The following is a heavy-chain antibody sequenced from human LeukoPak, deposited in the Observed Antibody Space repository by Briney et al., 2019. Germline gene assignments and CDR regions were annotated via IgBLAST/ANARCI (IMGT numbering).Heavy chain of an antibody. CDR3: AHSESRVDIVATIDFDY. Sequence: SGPTLVKPTQTLTLTCTFSGFSLSTSGVGVGWIREPPGKALEWLALIYWNDDKRYSPSLKSRLTITKDTSKNQVVLTMTNMDPVDTATYYCAHSESRVDIVATIDFDYWGQGTLVTVSS. CDR1: GFSLSTSGVG. J-gene: IGHJ4*02. V-gene: IGHV2-5*01. CDR2: IYWNDDK. D-gene: IGHD5-12*01.